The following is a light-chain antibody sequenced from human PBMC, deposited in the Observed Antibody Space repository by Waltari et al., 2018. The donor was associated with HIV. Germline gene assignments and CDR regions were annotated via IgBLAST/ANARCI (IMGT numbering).Light chain of an antibody. CDR2: SNN. V-gene: IGLV1-44*01. CDR3: AAWDDSLNDSYV. J-gene: IGLJ1*01. CDR1: SSNLGSTA. Sequence: QSVLTQPPSASGTPGQRVTISCSGSSSNLGSTAVTWYQQLPGTAPKLLIYSNNQRPSGVPDRFSGSKSGTSASLAISGLQSDDEADYYCAAWDDSLNDSYVFGPVTKVTVL.